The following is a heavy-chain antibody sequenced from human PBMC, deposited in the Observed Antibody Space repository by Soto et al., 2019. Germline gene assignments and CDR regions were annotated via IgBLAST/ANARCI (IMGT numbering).Heavy chain of an antibody. J-gene: IGHJ4*02. D-gene: IGHD3-9*01. V-gene: IGHV4-34*01. CDR3: ARASYDTLTGYYPF. Sequence: QVQLQQWGAGLLKPSETLSLTCAVSGASLSGYYWSWIRQPPGKGLEWIGEINHSGRINYNPSLKSRVTISLDTSKNQFSLKLSSVTAADTALFYRARASYDTLTGYYPFWGQGTLVTVSS. CDR2: INHSGRI. CDR1: GASLSGYY.